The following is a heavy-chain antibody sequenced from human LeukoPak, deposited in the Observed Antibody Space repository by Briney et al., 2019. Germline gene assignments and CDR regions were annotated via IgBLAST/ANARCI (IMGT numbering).Heavy chain of an antibody. CDR1: GYSISSGYY. V-gene: IGHV4-38-2*01. CDR2: IYHSGST. D-gene: IGHD2-2*03. Sequence: PSETLSLTCAVSGYSISSGYYWGWIRQPPGKGLEWIGSIYHSGSTYYNPSLKSRVTISVDTSKNRFSLKLSSVTAADTAVYYCARSWISGPIQESVVWFDPWGQGTLVTVSS. CDR3: ARSWISGPIQESVVWFDP. J-gene: IGHJ5*02.